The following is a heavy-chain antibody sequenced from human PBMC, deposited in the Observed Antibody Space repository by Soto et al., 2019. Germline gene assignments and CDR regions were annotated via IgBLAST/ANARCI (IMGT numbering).Heavy chain of an antibody. D-gene: IGHD3-10*01. J-gene: IGHJ6*02. CDR1: GGSVSTGMKY. V-gene: IGHV4-61*01. CDR2: MYKTGET. CDR3: MKAHESGDFLGMSV. Sequence: LSLTCTVSGGSVSTGMKYWGWVRQPPGKALEFIGYMYKTGETLLNSSLKSRVTLSMETSKNQFSLTLSSVTAADTAVYFCMKAHESGDFLGMSVWGPGTTVTVSS.